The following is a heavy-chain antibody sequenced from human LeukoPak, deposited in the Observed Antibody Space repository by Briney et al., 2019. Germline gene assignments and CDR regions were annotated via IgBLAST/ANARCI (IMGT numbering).Heavy chain of an antibody. Sequence: GGSLRLSCAASRFMFSSNWMSWVRLAPGKGLEWVANIKEDGTETYYVDSVKGRFTISRDNAKNSLYLQINSLRAEDTAVYYCARSSYSSSSSVWGQGTMVTVSS. CDR3: ARSSYSSSSSV. V-gene: IGHV3-7*03. D-gene: IGHD6-6*01. CDR2: IKEDGTET. CDR1: RFMFSSNW. J-gene: IGHJ3*01.